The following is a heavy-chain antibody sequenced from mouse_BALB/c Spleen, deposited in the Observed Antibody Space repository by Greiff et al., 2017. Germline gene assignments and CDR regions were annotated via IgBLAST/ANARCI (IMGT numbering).Heavy chain of an antibody. CDR3: ERIYLYAMDY. J-gene: IGHJ4*01. Sequence: EVNVVESGGGLVKPGGSLKLSCAASGFTFSSYAMSWVRQTPEKRLEWVASISSGGSTYYPDSVKGRFTISRDNARNILYLQMSSLRSEDTAMYYCERIYLYAMDYWGQGTSVTVSS. CDR1: GFTFSSYA. V-gene: IGHV5-6-5*01. D-gene: IGHD1-1*01. CDR2: ISSGGST.